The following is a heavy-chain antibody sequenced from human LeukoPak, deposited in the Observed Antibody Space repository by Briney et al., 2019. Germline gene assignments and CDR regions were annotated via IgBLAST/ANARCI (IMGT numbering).Heavy chain of an antibody. CDR2: IIDTGST. J-gene: IGHJ4*02. Sequence: SETLSLTCVVYGESFSGYYWTWIRQPPGKGLEWIGEIIDTGSTKYNSSLRSRVTISVDTSKNEFSLNLTSVTAADTAIYYCARGLASGYPPIPFDYWGQGTLVTVSS. D-gene: IGHD3-3*01. V-gene: IGHV4-34*12. CDR1: GESFSGYY. CDR3: ARGLASGYPPIPFDY.